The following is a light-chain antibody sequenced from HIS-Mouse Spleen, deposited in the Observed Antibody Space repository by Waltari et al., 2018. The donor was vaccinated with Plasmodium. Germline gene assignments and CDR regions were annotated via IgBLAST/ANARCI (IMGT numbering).Light chain of an antibody. CDR1: QSVSSY. V-gene: IGKV3-11*01. CDR2: DAS. Sequence: EIVLTQSPATLSLSPGARATLSCSASQSVSSYLALYQQKPGQAPRLLIYDASNRATGIPARFSGSGSGTDFTLTISSLEPEDFAVYYCQQRSNWPPYTFGQGTKLEIK. CDR3: QQRSNWPPYT. J-gene: IGKJ2*01.